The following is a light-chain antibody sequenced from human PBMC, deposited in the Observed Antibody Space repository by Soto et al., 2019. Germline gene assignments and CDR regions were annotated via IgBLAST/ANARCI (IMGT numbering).Light chain of an antibody. CDR3: QQSYSTLT. Sequence: DIQMTQSPSSLSASVGDRVTITCRASQSIRSYLNWYQQKPGKAPKLLIYAASSLQSGVPSRFSGSGSGTDFTLTISSLQPEDFATYYCQQSYSTLTFGPGTKVDI. V-gene: IGKV1-39*01. CDR1: QSIRSY. J-gene: IGKJ3*01. CDR2: AAS.